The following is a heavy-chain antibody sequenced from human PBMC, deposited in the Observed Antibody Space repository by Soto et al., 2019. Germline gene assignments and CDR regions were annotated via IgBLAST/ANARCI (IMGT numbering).Heavy chain of an antibody. CDR1: GFTFSSYW. CDR3: ARGGQGDFWSGYYVTSAFDI. D-gene: IGHD3-3*01. CDR2: IKQDGSEK. Sequence: EVQLVESGGGLVQPGGSLRLSCAASGFTFSSYWMSWVRQAPGKGLEWVANIKQDGSEKYYVDSVKGRFTISRDNAKNLLYVQINSLMAQDTAVYYCARGGQGDFWSGYYVTSAFDIWGQGTMVTVSS. J-gene: IGHJ3*02. V-gene: IGHV3-7*01.